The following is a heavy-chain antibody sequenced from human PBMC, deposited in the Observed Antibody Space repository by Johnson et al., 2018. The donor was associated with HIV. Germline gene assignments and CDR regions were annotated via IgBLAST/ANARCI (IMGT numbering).Heavy chain of an antibody. CDR3: AKSSPPGLAPLGG. V-gene: IGHV3-66*02. Sequence: VQLVESGGGLVQPGGSLRLSCAVSGFTVSTNYMAWVRQAPGKGLEWLSVIYSTGSTYYPESVKGRFTISRDNSRSTLYLQMNSLRDEDTAVYYCAKSSPPGLAPLGGWGQGTMVTVSS. J-gene: IGHJ3*01. D-gene: IGHD6-19*01. CDR2: IYSTGST. CDR1: GFTVSTNY.